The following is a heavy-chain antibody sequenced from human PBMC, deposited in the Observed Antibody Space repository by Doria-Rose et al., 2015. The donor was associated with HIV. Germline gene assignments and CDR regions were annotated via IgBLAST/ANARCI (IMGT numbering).Heavy chain of an antibody. V-gene: IGHV2-26*01. CDR2: IFSDDER. Sequence: QIALKESGPVLVKPTETLTLTCTVSGVSLSSPGMGVSWIRQPPGKALEWLAYIFSDDERSYKTSLKSRLTTSRGTSKSQVVLTMTDMDPVDTATYYCARIKSSRWYHKYYFDFWGQGTLVIVSA. J-gene: IGHJ4*02. CDR1: GVSLSSPGMG. CDR3: ARIKSSRWYHKYYFDF. D-gene: IGHD6-13*01.